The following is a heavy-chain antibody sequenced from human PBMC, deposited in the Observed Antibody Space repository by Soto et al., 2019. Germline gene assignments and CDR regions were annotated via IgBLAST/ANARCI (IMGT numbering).Heavy chain of an antibody. D-gene: IGHD2-21*02. CDR1: GGSLSRYY. V-gene: IGHV4-59*01. Sequence: SETLSLTCTVSGGSLSRYYWSWIRQPPGKGLEWIGYLYSAGSTIYNPSLKSRVTISVDMSQNQFSLNLNYVTAADTAVYYCARDLWGYCGTDCYPLDVWGQGTTVTVS. CDR3: ARDLWGYCGTDCYPLDV. J-gene: IGHJ6*02. CDR2: LYSAGST.